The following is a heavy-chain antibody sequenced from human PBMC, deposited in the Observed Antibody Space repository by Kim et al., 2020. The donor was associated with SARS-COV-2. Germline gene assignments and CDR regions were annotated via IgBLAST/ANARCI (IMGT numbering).Heavy chain of an antibody. D-gene: IGHD2-15*01. CDR1: GFTFDDYA. Sequence: GGSLRLSCAASGFTFDDYAMHWVRQAPGKGLEWVSGISWKSGNIGYADSVKGRFTISRDNAKNSLYLQMNSLRAEDTALYYCAKDAGGDSKYYYYGMDVWGRGTTVTVSS. V-gene: IGHV3-9*01. J-gene: IGHJ6*04. CDR3: AKDAGGDSKYYYYGMDV. CDR2: ISWKSGNI.